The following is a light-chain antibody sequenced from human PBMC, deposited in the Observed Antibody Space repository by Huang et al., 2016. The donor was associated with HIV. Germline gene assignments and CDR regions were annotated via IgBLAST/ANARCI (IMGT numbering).Light chain of an antibody. CDR1: QSVNTN. Sequence: EIEMTQSPATLSVSPGERATLSCRASQSVNTNLAWYQQKPGQAPRLLIFVASTRATGIPARFSGSGSGTEFTLTINSLQSEDFAVYYCQHYNKWPYTFGQGAKVEI. CDR3: QHYNKWPYT. CDR2: VAS. J-gene: IGKJ2*01. V-gene: IGKV3-15*01.